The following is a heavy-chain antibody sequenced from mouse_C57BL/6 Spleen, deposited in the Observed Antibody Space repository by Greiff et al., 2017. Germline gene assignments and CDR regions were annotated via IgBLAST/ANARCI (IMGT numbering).Heavy chain of an antibody. CDR3: ARGRDYYGSSYYFDY. V-gene: IGHV5-4*03. CDR1: GFTFSSSA. J-gene: IGHJ2*01. D-gene: IGHD1-1*01. Sequence: EVKLVESGGGLVKPGGSLKLSCAASGFTFSSSAMSWVRQTPEKRLEWVATISDGGSYTYYPDNVKGRFTISRDNAKNNLYLQMSHLKSEDTAMYYCARGRDYYGSSYYFDYWGQGTTLTVSS. CDR2: ISDGGSYT.